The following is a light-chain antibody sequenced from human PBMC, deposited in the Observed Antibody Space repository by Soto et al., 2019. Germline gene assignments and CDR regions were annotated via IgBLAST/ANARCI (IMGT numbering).Light chain of an antibody. J-gene: IGKJ5*01. CDR3: QQYNNWIT. Sequence: EILVTQSPATLSVSPGERVTLSCRASQSISSKLAWYQQRPGQAPRLLIYGASTRATGIPSRFSGSGSGTEFTLTISSLQSEDFAVYYCQQYNNWITFGQGTRMEIK. CDR1: QSISSK. CDR2: GAS. V-gene: IGKV3-15*01.